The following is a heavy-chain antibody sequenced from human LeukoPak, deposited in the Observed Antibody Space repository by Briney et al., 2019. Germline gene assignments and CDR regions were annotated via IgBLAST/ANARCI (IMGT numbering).Heavy chain of an antibody. D-gene: IGHD2/OR15-2a*01. V-gene: IGHV4-39*07. CDR1: GGSISSSSYY. CDR3: ARAHSIASYYYGVDV. CDR2: IYYSGTT. Sequence: SETLSLTCTVSGGSISSSSYYWGWIRQPPGKGLEWVGGIYYSGTTYYSPSLTSRVTLSVDTSENQFSLKLSSVTAADTAVYYCARAHSIASYYYGVDVWGQGTTVTVSS. J-gene: IGHJ6*02.